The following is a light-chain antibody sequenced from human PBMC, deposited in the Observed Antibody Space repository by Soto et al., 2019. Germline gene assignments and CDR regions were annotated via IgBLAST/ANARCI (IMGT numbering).Light chain of an antibody. CDR3: QQYGNSSWA. Sequence: ENVLAQSPATLSLSPGERATLSCRASQSVSNYLAWYQQKHGQAPRLLIYGASSRATGIPGRFSGIGSGTELTLTISRLQPEDVAVYYCQQYGNSSWAFGQGTKVDIK. CDR2: GAS. CDR1: QSVSNY. J-gene: IGKJ1*01. V-gene: IGKV3-20*01.